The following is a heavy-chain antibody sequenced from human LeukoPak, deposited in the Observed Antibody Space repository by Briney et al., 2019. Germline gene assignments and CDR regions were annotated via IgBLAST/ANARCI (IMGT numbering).Heavy chain of an antibody. D-gene: IGHD3-22*01. Sequence: GGSLRLSCAASGSTFSRYVMSWVRQAPGKGLQWVSSINGGSGYIYYADSVKGRFTISRDNAKNSLYLQMNSLRAEDTAIYYCARRPDYYDSSGYYYGYYFDYWGQGTLVTASS. CDR1: GSTFSRYV. CDR3: ARRPDYYDSSGYYYGYYFDY. J-gene: IGHJ4*02. CDR2: INGGSGYI. V-gene: IGHV3-21*01.